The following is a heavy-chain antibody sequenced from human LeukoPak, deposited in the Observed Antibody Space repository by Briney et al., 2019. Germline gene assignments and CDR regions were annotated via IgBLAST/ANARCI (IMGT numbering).Heavy chain of an antibody. J-gene: IGHJ4*02. CDR2: MNPNSGNT. D-gene: IGHD6-13*01. CDR3: ARGVAAGDY. V-gene: IGHV1-8*01. Sequence: ASVKVSCKASGYTFTSYDINWARQATGQGLEWMGWMNPNSGNTGYAQNFQGRVTMTRDTSITTAYMELSSLRSEDTAVYYCARGVAAGDYWGQGTLVTVSS. CDR1: GYTFTSYD.